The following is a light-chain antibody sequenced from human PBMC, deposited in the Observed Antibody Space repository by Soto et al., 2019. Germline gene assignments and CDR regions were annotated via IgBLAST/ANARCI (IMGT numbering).Light chain of an antibody. CDR2: RNN. V-gene: IGLV1-47*01. Sequence: VLTQPPSASGTPGQRVTISCSGSSFNIGSNYVYWYHQLPGTAPKLLIYRNNQRPSGVPDRFSGSKSGTSASLAISGLRSEDEADYYCAAWDDSLSGVVIGGGTQLTVL. CDR3: AAWDDSLSGVV. J-gene: IGLJ2*01. CDR1: SFNIGSNY.